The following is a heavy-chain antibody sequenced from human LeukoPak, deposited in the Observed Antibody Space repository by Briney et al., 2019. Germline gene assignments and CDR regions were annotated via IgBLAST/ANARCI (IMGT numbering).Heavy chain of an antibody. CDR1: GGSISGYY. J-gene: IGHJ4*02. Sequence: SETLSLTCTVSGGSISGYYWSWIRQPPGKGLEWIGYIHHSGSTKYNPSLQSRVTTAVDTSKNQFSLKLSSVTAADTAVYYCARRGSGNDWGGFDYWGQGTLVTVSA. CDR3: ARRGSGNDWGGFDY. V-gene: IGHV4-59*08. D-gene: IGHD5-12*01. CDR2: IHHSGST.